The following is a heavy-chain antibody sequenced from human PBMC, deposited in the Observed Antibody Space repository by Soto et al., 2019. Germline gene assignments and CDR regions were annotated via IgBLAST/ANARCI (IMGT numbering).Heavy chain of an antibody. CDR2: IYYSGST. CDR3: ARRQLGELDYDGLEI. Sequence: SETLSLTCTVSGGSISSGGYYWSWIRQHPGKGLEWIGYIYYSGSTYYNPSLKSRVTISVDTSKNQFSLKLSSVTAADTAVYYCARRQLGELDYDGLEIWGKGRMFTVSS. CDR1: GGSISSGGYY. D-gene: IGHD3-16*01. J-gene: IGHJ3*02. V-gene: IGHV4-31*03.